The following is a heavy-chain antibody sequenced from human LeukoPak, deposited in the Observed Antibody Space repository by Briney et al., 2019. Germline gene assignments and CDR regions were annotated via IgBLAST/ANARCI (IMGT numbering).Heavy chain of an antibody. V-gene: IGHV4-59*01. CDR3: ARDGPALTSRVDEYYYGLGG. Sequence: SETLSLTCTVSGDSIGSYFWSWIRQSPGKGLEWIGHIYHSGSTNYNPSLKSRVTISIDTSKNQFSLKLTSVTSADTAVYYCARDGPALTSRVDEYYYGLGGLGQGNTVNGS. D-gene: IGHD2/OR15-2a*01. CDR1: GDSIGSYF. CDR2: IYHSGST. J-gene: IGHJ6*02.